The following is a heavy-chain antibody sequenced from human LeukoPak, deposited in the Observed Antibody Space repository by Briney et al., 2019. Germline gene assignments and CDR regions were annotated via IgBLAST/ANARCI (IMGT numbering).Heavy chain of an antibody. CDR3: ATYTHWVAGDV. J-gene: IGHJ6*02. Sequence: GGSLRPSCAASGFTFSEFWMGWARQAPGKGLGWVANMNQDGSEKDYVDSVKGRFTISRDNARESLYLQMSSLRAEDTAVYYCATYTHWVAGDVWGHGTTVTVSS. V-gene: IGHV3-7*01. D-gene: IGHD3-16*01. CDR2: MNQDGSEK. CDR1: GFTFSEFW.